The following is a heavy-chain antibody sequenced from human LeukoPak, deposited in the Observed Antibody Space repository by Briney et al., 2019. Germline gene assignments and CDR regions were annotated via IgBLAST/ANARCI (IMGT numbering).Heavy chain of an antibody. CDR2: ISYDGSNK. V-gene: IGHV3-30*01. CDR3: ARDRDFWSGYLDY. D-gene: IGHD3-3*01. J-gene: IGHJ4*02. Sequence: GGSLRLSCAASGFTFSSYAMHWVRQAPGKGLEWVAVISYDGSNKYYADSVRGRFTISRDNSKNTLYLQMNSLIAEDTAVYYCARDRDFWSGYLDYWGQGTLVTVSS. CDR1: GFTFSSYA.